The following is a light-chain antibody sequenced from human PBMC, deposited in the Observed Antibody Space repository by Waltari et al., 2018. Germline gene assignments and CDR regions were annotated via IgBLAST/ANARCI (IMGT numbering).Light chain of an antibody. V-gene: IGLV3-25*03. Sequence: SSELTQPPSVSVSPGQTARITCSGHALTKKYVYWYQQKAGQAPVLVIYKDTERPSRIPARFSGSTSGTTVTLIISGVQAEDEADYYCQSGDSSGTYEVFGGGTKLTVL. J-gene: IGLJ2*01. CDR3: QSGDSSGTYEV. CDR2: KDT. CDR1: ALTKKY.